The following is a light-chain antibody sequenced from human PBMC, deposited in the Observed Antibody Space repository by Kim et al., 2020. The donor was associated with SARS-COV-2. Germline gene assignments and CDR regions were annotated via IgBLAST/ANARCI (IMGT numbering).Light chain of an antibody. CDR3: MQSLQIPPT. CDR1: QSLLHDNGNSF. Sequence: QPASSSCKSSQSLLHDNGNSFLYWFLQKPGQPQQLLIYEVSNRFSGVTDRFSGSESGTDFTLQISRVEAEDVGIYYCMQSLQIPPTFGQGTKLEI. V-gene: IGKV2D-29*01. CDR2: EVS. J-gene: IGKJ2*01.